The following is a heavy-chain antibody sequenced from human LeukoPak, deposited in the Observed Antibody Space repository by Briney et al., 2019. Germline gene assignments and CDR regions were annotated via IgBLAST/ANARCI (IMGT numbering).Heavy chain of an antibody. CDR1: GGSISSYY. V-gene: IGHV4-59*01. J-gene: IGHJ4*02. D-gene: IGHD1-26*01. Sequence: PSETLSLTCTVSGGSISSYYWSWLRQPPGKGLEWIGYIYYSGGTNYNPSLKSRVTISVDTSKNQFSLKLSSVTAADTAVYYCARDSGSYFGFDYWGQGTLVTVSS. CDR3: ARDSGSYFGFDY. CDR2: IYYSGGT.